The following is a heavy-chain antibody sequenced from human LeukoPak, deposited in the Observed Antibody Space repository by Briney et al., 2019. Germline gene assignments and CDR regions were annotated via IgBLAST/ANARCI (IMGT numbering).Heavy chain of an antibody. V-gene: IGHV3-48*04. CDR1: GFTFSSYS. CDR2: ISSSSSTI. CDR3: ARKWQGNYYMDV. Sequence: PGGSLRLSCAASGFTFSSYSMTWVRQAPGKGLEWVSYISSSSSTIYYADSVKGRFTISRDNAKDSLYLQMNSLGAEDTAVYYCARKWQGNYYMDVWGKGTTVTVSS. J-gene: IGHJ6*03. D-gene: IGHD2-8*01.